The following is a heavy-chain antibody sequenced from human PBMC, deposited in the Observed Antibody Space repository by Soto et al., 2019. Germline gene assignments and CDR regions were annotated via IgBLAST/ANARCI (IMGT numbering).Heavy chain of an antibody. CDR2: IKSDGTST. Sequence: GSLRLSWSASGFTFSSYWMHWVRQAPGKGLVWVSHIKSDGTSTTYADSVRGRFTISRDNAKNTLYLQMNSLRAEDTSVYYCTRGHSGTYYRALDYWGQGT. CDR1: GFTFSSYW. D-gene: IGHD1-26*01. CDR3: TRGHSGTYYRALDY. J-gene: IGHJ4*02. V-gene: IGHV3-74*01.